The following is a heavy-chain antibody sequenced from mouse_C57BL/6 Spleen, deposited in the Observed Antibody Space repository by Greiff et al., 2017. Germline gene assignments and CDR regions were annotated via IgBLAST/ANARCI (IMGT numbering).Heavy chain of an antibody. CDR3: ARSIYYGNTWFSD. D-gene: IGHD2-1*01. J-gene: IGHJ3*01. CDR1: GYAFSSSW. Sequence: VQLQQPGPELVKPGASVKISCKASGYAFSSSWMNWVKQRPGKGLEWIGRIYPGGGDTNYNGKFKGKATLTADKSSSTAYMQLSSLTSEDSAVYLCARSIYYGNTWFSDWGHGTLVTVSA. V-gene: IGHV1-82*01. CDR2: IYPGGGDT.